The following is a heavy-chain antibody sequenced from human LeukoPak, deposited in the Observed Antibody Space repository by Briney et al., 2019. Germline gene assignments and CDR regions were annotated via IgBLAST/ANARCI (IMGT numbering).Heavy chain of an antibody. V-gene: IGHV3-15*07. CDR3: TTAYDFWSGYGNYGMDV. D-gene: IGHD3-3*01. CDR2: IKSKTDGGTT. J-gene: IGHJ6*02. Sequence: GGSLRLSCAASGFTFSNAWMNWVRQAPGKGLEWVGRIKSKTDGGTTDYAAPVKGRFTTSRDDSKNTLYLQMNSLKTEDTAVYYCTTAYDFWSGYGNYGMDVWGQGTTVTVSS. CDR1: GFTFSNAW.